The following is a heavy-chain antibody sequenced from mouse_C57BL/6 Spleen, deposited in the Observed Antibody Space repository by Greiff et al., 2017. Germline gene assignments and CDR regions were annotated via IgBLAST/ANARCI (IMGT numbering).Heavy chain of an antibody. J-gene: IGHJ3*01. CDR2: ISDGGSYT. CDR1: GFTFSSYA. V-gene: IGHV5-4*01. CDR3: ARDLDYSNFAY. D-gene: IGHD2-5*01. Sequence: EVQVVESGGGLVKPGGSLKLSCAASGFTFSSYAMSWVRQTPEKRLEWVATISDGGSYTYYPDNVKGRFTISRDNAKNNLYLQMSHLKSEDTAMYYCARDLDYSNFAYWGQGTLVTVSA.